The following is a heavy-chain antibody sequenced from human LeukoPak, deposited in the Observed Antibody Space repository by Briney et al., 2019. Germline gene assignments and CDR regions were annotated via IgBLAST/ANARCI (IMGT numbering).Heavy chain of an antibody. Sequence: PSETLSPTCTVSGGSISSYYWSWIRQPPGKGLEWIGYIYNSGNTNYSPSLKSRVTMSVDTPKNQFSLKLSSVTAADTAVYYCARPSRDGYRYTFDYWGQGALVTVSS. CDR1: GGSISSYY. CDR3: ARPSRDGYRYTFDY. V-gene: IGHV4-59*01. CDR2: IYNSGNT. D-gene: IGHD5-24*01. J-gene: IGHJ4*02.